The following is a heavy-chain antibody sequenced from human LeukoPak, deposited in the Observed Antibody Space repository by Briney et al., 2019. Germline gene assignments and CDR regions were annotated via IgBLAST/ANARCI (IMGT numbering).Heavy chain of an antibody. V-gene: IGHV3-23*01. CDR3: ARERVRGRDSPWFDY. CDR2: ISGSGGST. D-gene: IGHD2-15*01. Sequence: GGSLRLSCAASGFTFSSYAMSWVRQAPGKGLEWVSAISGSGGSTYYADSVKGRFTISRDNSKNTLDLQMTGLRAEDTAVYYCARERVRGRDSPWFDYWGQGTLVTVSS. J-gene: IGHJ4*02. CDR1: GFTFSSYA.